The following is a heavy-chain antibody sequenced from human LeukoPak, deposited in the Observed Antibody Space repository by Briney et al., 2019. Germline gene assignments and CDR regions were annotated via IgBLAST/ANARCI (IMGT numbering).Heavy chain of an antibody. V-gene: IGHV1-69*04. CDR3: ARDAHEGGNSYNYGLDV. Sequence: SVKVSCKASGGTFSRHSVSWVRQAPGQGLEWMGRIIPIIDIANYAQKFQGRVSITADKSATNVFMELSSLRPEDTAMYYCARDAHEGGNSYNYGLDVWGQGTAVTVSS. CDR1: GGTFSRHS. D-gene: IGHD3-16*01. J-gene: IGHJ6*02. CDR2: IIPIIDIA.